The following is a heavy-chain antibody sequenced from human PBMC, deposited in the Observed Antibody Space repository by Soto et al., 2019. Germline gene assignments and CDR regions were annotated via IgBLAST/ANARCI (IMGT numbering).Heavy chain of an antibody. V-gene: IGHV4-39*01. Sequence: SETLSLTCTVSGGSIISDFYYFFCIRQPPWKGLEWIGSVYYTGRTYYNPSLKSRVTISVDTSKNQFSLTLGSVTAADTAVYYCARQVSSSYFDTRYFDYWGQGTLVTVSS. CDR3: ARQVSSSYFDTRYFDY. J-gene: IGHJ4*02. CDR2: VYYTGRT. CDR1: GGSIISDFYY. D-gene: IGHD3-22*01.